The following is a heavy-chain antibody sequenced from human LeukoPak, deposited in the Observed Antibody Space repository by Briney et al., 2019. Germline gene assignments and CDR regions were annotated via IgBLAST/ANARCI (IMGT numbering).Heavy chain of an antibody. J-gene: IGHJ4*02. CDR1: GYTSTGSY. CDR2: INPNSGGT. V-gene: IGHV1-2*02. D-gene: IGHD6-19*01. CDR3: ARKSAVAGTDCFDY. Sequence: ASVKVSCKASGYTSTGSYMHWVRQAPGQGLEWMGWINPNSGGTNYAQKFQGRVTMTRDTSISTVYMELSRLRSDDTAVYYCARKSAVAGTDCFDYWGQGTLVTVSS.